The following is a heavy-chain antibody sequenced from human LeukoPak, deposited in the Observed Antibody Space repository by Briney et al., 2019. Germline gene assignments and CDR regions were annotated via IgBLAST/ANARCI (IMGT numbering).Heavy chain of an antibody. V-gene: IGHV3-21*04. CDR3: ATLPTGIAAAAHDY. CDR1: GFTFSSYS. D-gene: IGHD6-13*01. Sequence: PGGSLRLSCAASGFTFSSYSMNWVRQAPGKGLEWVSSISSSSSYIYYADSVKGRFTISRDNSKNTLYLQMNSLRAEDTAVYYCATLPTGIAAAAHDYWGQGTLVTVSS. J-gene: IGHJ4*02. CDR2: ISSSSSYI.